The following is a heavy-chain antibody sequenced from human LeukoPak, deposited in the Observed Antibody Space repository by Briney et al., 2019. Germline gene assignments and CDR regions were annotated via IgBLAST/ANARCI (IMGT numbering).Heavy chain of an antibody. CDR1: GYTFTSYG. V-gene: IGHV1-18*01. CDR3: ARDLLYGSGTDLVY. Sequence: ASVKVSCKASGYTFTSYGISWVRQAPGQGLEWMGWISAYNRNTNYAQKLQGRVTMTTDTSTSTAYMELRSLRSDDTAVYYCARDLLYGSGTDLVYWGQGTLVTVSS. CDR2: ISAYNRNT. J-gene: IGHJ4*02. D-gene: IGHD3-10*01.